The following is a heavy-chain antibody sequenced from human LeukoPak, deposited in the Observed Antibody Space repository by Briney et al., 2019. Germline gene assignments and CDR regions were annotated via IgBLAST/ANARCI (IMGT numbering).Heavy chain of an antibody. J-gene: IGHJ6*03. CDR2: ISAYNGNT. D-gene: IGHD1-7*01. CDR3: AREGWLELSYYYYYMDV. Sequence: VASVKVSCKASGYTFTSYVINWVRQATRQGLEGMGWISAYNGNTNYAQKLQGRVTMTTDTSTSTAYMELRSLRSDDTAVYYCAREGWLELSYYYYYMDVWGKGTTVTVSS. V-gene: IGHV1-18*01. CDR1: GYTFTSYV.